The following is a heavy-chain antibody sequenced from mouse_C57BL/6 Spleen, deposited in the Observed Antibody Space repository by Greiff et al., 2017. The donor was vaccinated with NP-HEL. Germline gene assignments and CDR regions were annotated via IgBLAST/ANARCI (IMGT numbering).Heavy chain of an antibody. Sequence: VQLKESGPGLVKPSQSLSLTCSVTGYSITSGYYWNWIRQFPGNKLEWMGYISYDGSNNYNPSLKNRISITRDTSKNQFFLKLNSVTTEDTATYYCGYYGPFAYWGQGTLVTVSA. V-gene: IGHV3-6*01. CDR1: GYSITSGYY. CDR2: ISYDGSN. D-gene: IGHD1-2*01. CDR3: GYYGPFAY. J-gene: IGHJ3*01.